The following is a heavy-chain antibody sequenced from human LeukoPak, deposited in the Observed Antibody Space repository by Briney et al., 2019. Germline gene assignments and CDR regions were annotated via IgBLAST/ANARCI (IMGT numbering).Heavy chain of an antibody. J-gene: IGHJ4*02. CDR3: ARDFGDYRVDY. Sequence: SEPLSLTCTVSGVSISSSNYYWGWIRPPPGKGLEWIGTIHYSGNTYYNPSLKSRVAISVDTSKNQFSLRLSSVTAADTAVYYCARDFGDYRVDYWGQGTLVTVSS. CDR1: GVSISSSNYY. V-gene: IGHV4-39*01. D-gene: IGHD4-17*01. CDR2: IHYSGNT.